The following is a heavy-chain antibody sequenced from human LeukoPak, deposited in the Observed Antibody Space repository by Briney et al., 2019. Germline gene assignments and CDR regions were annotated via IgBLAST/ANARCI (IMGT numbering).Heavy chain of an antibody. CDR1: GLTFSSYS. V-gene: IGHV3-21*04. D-gene: IGHD3-10*01. J-gene: IGHJ4*02. CDR2: ISSISSYI. Sequence: PGGSLRLSCVASGLTFSSYSMNWVGQAPVMWLHWVSSISSISSYIYYADSVKGRFTISRDNAKNSLYLQMNSLRAEDTAVYYCAKTGGVLLWFGELLECDYWGQGTLVTVSS. CDR3: AKTGGVLLWFGELLECDY.